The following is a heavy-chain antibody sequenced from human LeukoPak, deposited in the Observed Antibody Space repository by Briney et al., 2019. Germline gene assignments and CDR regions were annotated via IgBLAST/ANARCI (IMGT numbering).Heavy chain of an antibody. CDR1: GYSISSGYY. J-gene: IGHJ5*02. V-gene: IGHV4-38-2*02. D-gene: IGHD1-26*01. CDR2: INHSGST. CDR3: ARPHWEIRGFDP. Sequence: SETLSLTCTVSGYSISSGYYWGWIRQAPGKGLEWIGEINHSGSTNYNPSLKSRVTISVDTSKSQFSLKLSSVTAADTAVYYCARPHWEIRGFDPWGQGTVVTVSS.